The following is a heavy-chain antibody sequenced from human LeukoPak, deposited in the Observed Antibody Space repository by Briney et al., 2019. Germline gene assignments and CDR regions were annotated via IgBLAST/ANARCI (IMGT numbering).Heavy chain of an antibody. CDR1: GGSISSSSYY. V-gene: IGHV4-39*07. CDR2: IYYSGST. D-gene: IGHD3-10*01. CDR3: ARGGGYGSRVRDWFDP. Sequence: PSETLSLTCTVSGGSISSSSYYWGWIRQPPGKGLEWIGSIYYSGSTYYNPSLKSRVTISVDTSKNQFSLMLNSVTAADTAVYYCARGGGYGSRVRDWFDPWGQGTLVTVSS. J-gene: IGHJ5*02.